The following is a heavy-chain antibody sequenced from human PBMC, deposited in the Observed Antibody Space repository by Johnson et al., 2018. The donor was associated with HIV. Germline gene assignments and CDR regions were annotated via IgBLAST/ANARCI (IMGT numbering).Heavy chain of an antibody. Sequence: QMLLVESGGGLVKPGRSLRLSCAASGFTFSSYAMHWVRQAPGKGLEWVAVISYDGSNKYYADSVKGRFTIPRDNSKNTLYLQMNSRRAEDTAVYFCARERQWGGGGDAFDMWGQGTMVTVSS. J-gene: IGHJ3*02. CDR2: ISYDGSNK. CDR1: GFTFSSYA. D-gene: IGHD3-16*01. CDR3: ARERQWGGGGDAFDM. V-gene: IGHV3-30-3*01.